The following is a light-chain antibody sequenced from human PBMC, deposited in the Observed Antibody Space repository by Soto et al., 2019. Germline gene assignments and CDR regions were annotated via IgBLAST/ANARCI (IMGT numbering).Light chain of an antibody. CDR3: QQYNNWPPWT. Sequence: EKVMTQSPVTLSVSPGERVTLSCRASQSVGSKLAWYKQRPGQDPRLLIYGASTKETGIPARFSGSGSGTEFTLTISSLQSEDIAIYYCQQYNNWPPWTFGQGTKVDIK. CDR2: GAS. V-gene: IGKV3-15*01. J-gene: IGKJ1*01. CDR1: QSVGSK.